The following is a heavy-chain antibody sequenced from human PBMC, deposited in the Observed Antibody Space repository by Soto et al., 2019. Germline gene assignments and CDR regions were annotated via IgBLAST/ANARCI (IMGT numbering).Heavy chain of an antibody. D-gene: IGHD3-16*01. CDR3: GRVPVDTYMIYWSDP. CDR1: GDSVSSGNYY. J-gene: IGHJ5*02. CDR2: IYFTGNT. Sequence: QVQFQESGPGLVKPSETLSLTCTVSGDSVSSGNYYWSWIRQTPGKGLEWIGSIYFTGNTNYNPSLKSRLTMSIDTSRNLFSLRLGSVTAADTAVYYCGRVPVDTYMIYWSDPWGQGTLVTVSS. V-gene: IGHV4-61*01.